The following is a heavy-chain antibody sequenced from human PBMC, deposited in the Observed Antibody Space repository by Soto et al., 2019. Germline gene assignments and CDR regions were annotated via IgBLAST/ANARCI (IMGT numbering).Heavy chain of an antibody. CDR2: INPSGGST. CDR1: GYTFTSYY. V-gene: IGHV1-46*03. Sequence: QVQLVQSGAEVKKPGASVKVSCKASGYTFTSYYMHWMRQAPGQGLEWMGIINPSGGSTSYAQKFQGRVTMTRDTSTSTVYMELSSLRSEDTAVYYCARASGWYPRWFDPWGQGTLVTVSS. D-gene: IGHD6-19*01. CDR3: ARASGWYPRWFDP. J-gene: IGHJ5*02.